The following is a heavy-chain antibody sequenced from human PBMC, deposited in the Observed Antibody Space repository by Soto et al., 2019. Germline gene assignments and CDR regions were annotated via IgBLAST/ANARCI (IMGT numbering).Heavy chain of an antibody. Sequence: EVQLVESGGGLVQPGGSLRLSCAASGFTFSDHYMDWVRQAPGKGLEWVGRTRNKANSDTTEYAASVKGRFTISRDDSKNALYLQMNSLKTEDTAVYYCARTRSGWYLDYWGQGTLVTVSS. J-gene: IGHJ4*02. CDR2: TRNKANSDTT. D-gene: IGHD6-19*01. CDR1: GFTFSDHY. CDR3: ARTRSGWYLDY. V-gene: IGHV3-72*01.